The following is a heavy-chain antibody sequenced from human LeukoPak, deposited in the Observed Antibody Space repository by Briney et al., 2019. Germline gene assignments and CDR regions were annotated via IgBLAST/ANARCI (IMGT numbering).Heavy chain of an antibody. V-gene: IGHV3-21*01. D-gene: IGHD3-9*01. CDR1: GFTFSSYS. Sequence: KAGGSLRLSCAASGFTFSSYSMNWVRQAPGKGLEWVSSISSSSRYIYYADSVKGRFTISRDNAKNSLYLQMNSLRAEDTAVYYCARGGSDILTPHDYWGQGTLVTVSS. CDR3: ARGGSDILTPHDY. CDR2: ISSSSRYI. J-gene: IGHJ4*02.